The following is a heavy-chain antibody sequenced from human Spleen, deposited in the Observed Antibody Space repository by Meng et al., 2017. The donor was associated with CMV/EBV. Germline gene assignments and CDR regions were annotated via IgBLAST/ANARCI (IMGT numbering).Heavy chain of an antibody. CDR1: GYTFSIFF. V-gene: IGHV1-46*01. CDR2: ISPTGGSV. CDR3: ARVRVRSYELAF. D-gene: IGHD1-26*01. Sequence: SCKASGYTFSIFFIHWVRQAPGKGLEWVGMISPTGGSVDYAQRFQGRVTVTRDTSTSTVYMELTGLRPEDTAMYYCARVRVRSYELAFWGQGTLVTVSS. J-gene: IGHJ4*02.